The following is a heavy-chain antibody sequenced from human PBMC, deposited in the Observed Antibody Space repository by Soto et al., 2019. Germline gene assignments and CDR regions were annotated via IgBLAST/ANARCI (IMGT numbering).Heavy chain of an antibody. CDR3: ARTSVSSGYYYPYGMDV. V-gene: IGHV1-69*12. CDR1: GGTFSSYA. J-gene: IGHJ6*02. D-gene: IGHD3-22*01. Sequence: QVQLVQSGAEVKKPGSSVKVSCKASGGTFSSYAISWVRQAPGQGLEWMGGIIPIFGTANYAQKFQGRVTITADDSTSTAYMDLSSLSSDDTAVYYCARTSVSSGYYYPYGMDVWGQGTTVTVSS. CDR2: IIPIFGTA.